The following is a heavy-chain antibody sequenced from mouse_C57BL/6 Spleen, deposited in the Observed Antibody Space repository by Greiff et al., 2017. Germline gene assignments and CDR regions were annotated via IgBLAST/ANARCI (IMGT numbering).Heavy chain of an antibody. CDR1: GYAFSSSW. CDR2: IYPGDGDT. Sequence: QVQLQQSGPELVKPGASVKISCKASGYAFSSSWMNWVKQRPGKGLEWIGRIYPGDGDTNYNGKFKGKATLTADKSSSTAYMQLSSLTSEYSAVYFCARYDFITTVAPMDYWGQGTSVTVSS. D-gene: IGHD1-1*01. V-gene: IGHV1-82*01. CDR3: ARYDFITTVAPMDY. J-gene: IGHJ4*01.